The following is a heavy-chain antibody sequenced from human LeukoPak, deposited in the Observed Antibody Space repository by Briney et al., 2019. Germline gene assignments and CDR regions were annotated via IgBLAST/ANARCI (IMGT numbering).Heavy chain of an antibody. D-gene: IGHD3-10*01. Sequence: SGGSLRLSCAASGFTFSNYAMSWVRQAPGKGLEWVSSITGSGCSTYYADSVKGRFTISRDNSKNTLYLQMSSLRAEDTAVYYCAKADRGWGVISKDWGQGTLVTVSS. J-gene: IGHJ4*02. V-gene: IGHV3-23*01. CDR3: AKADRGWGVISKD. CDR1: GFTFSNYA. CDR2: ITGSGCST.